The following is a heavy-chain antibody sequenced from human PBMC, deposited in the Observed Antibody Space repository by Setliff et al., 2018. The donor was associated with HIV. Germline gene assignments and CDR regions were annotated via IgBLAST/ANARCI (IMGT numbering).Heavy chain of an antibody. CDR3: ARSIYGSGTYPLDI. V-gene: IGHV4-4*07. Sequence: SETLSLTCTVSGGSLTGYHWSWIRRSAGKELEWIGRMYYTGTTDYNPSLMSRVTLSIDRSKNQFALEVNSMTAADAAVYYCARSIYGSGTYPLDIWSQGTLVTVSS. J-gene: IGHJ4*02. CDR2: MYYTGTT. D-gene: IGHD3-10*01. CDR1: GGSLTGYH.